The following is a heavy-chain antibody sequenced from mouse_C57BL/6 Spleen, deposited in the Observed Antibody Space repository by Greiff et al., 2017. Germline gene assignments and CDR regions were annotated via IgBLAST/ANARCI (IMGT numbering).Heavy chain of an antibody. V-gene: IGHV5-12*01. CDR3: ARQDLLRAMDY. J-gene: IGHJ4*01. Sequence: EVQLVESGGGLVQPGGSLKLSCAASGFTFSDYYMYWVRQTPEKRLEWVAYISNGGGSTYYPDTVKGRFTISRDNAKNTLYLQMSRLKSEDTAMYYCARQDLLRAMDYWGQGTSVTVSS. CDR2: ISNGGGST. CDR1: GFTFSDYY. D-gene: IGHD2-10*01.